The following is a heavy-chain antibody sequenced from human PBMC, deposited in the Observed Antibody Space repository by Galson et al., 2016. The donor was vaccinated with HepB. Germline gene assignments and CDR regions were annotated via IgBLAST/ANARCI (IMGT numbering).Heavy chain of an antibody. CDR2: ISSGSHTI. J-gene: IGHJ4*02. D-gene: IGHD6-13*01. V-gene: IGHV3-48*04. CDR1: GFTFSTYS. CDR3: ARTSTSWPPAFDY. Sequence: SLRLSCAASGFTFSTYSMNWVRQAPGKGLEWLSYISSGSHTIYYADSVKGRFTISRDDAKNSLYLQMNSLRADDTAVYYCARTSTSWPPAFDYWGQGTLVTVSS.